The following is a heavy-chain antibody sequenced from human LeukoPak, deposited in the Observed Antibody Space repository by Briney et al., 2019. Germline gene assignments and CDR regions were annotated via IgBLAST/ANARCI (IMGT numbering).Heavy chain of an antibody. CDR1: GYTFTGYY. CDR2: INPNSGGT. J-gene: IGHJ4*02. D-gene: IGHD5-24*01. V-gene: IGHV1-2*04. Sequence: GASVKVSCKASGYTFTGYYIHWVRQAPGQGLEWMGWINPNSGGTNYAQKFQGWVTMTRDTSISTAYMELSRLRSDDTAMYYCARLGDGYNGYDYWGQGTLVTVSS. CDR3: ARLGDGYNGYDY.